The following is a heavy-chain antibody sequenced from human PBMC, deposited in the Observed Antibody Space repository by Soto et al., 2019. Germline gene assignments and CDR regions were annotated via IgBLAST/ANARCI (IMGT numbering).Heavy chain of an antibody. J-gene: IGHJ5*02. CDR1: GYTFTSYG. CDR3: AREKSMVRGVMGWFDP. CDR2: ISAYNGNT. D-gene: IGHD3-10*01. V-gene: IGHV1-18*01. Sequence: ASVKVSCKASGYTFTSYGISWVRQAPGQGLEWMGWISAYNGNTNYAQKLQGRVTMTTDTSTSTAYMELRSLRSDDTAVYYCAREKSMVRGVMGWFDPWGQGTLVTVSS.